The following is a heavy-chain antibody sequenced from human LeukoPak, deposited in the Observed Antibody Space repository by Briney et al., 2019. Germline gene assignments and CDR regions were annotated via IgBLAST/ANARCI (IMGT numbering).Heavy chain of an antibody. CDR2: ISYDGSNK. J-gene: IGHJ6*02. V-gene: IGHV3-30*04. Sequence: GGSLRLSCAASGFTFSSYAMHWVRQAPGKGLEWMAVISYDGSNKYYADSVKGRFTISRDNAKNSLYLQMNSLRAEDTALYYCAKIGRYYGMDVWGQGTTVTVSS. CDR1: GFTFSSYA. CDR3: AKIGRYYGMDV. D-gene: IGHD2-15*01.